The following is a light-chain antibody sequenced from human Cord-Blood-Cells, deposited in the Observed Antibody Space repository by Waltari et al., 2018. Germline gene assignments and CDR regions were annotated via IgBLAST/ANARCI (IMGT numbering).Light chain of an antibody. V-gene: IGLV1-44*01. Sequence: QSVLTQPPSASGTPGQRVTISCSGSSSNIGSTTVTWYQQLPGTAPKLLIYSNNQRPSGVPDRFSGSKSGTSASLAISWLQSEDEADYYCAAWDDSLNGWVFGGGTKLTVL. CDR1: SSNIGSTT. J-gene: IGLJ3*02. CDR2: SNN. CDR3: AAWDDSLNGWV.